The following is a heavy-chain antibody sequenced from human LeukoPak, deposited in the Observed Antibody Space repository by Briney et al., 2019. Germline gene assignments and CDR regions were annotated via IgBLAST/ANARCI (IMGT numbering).Heavy chain of an antibody. V-gene: IGHV4-38-2*02. D-gene: IGHD3-10*01. CDR1: GYSISSGYY. J-gene: IGHJ4*02. CDR2: IYHSGST. CDR3: ARSGYASGSYYNVAY. Sequence: SETLSLTCTVSGYSISSGYYWGWIRQPPGKGLEWIGSIYHSGSTYYNPSLKSRVTISLDTSKNQFSLQLSSVTAADTAVYYCARSGYASGSYYNVAYWGQGTLVTVSS.